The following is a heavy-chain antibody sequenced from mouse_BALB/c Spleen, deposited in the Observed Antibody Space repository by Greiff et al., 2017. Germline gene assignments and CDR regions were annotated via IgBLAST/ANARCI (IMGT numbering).Heavy chain of an antibody. V-gene: IGHV1-9*01. CDR1: GYTFSSYC. J-gene: IGHJ3*01. D-gene: IGHD2-5*01. Sequence: QVQLQQSGAELMKPGASVKLSCKATGYTFSSYCIEWVKQRPGHGLEWIGGILPGSGSTNYNEKFKGKATFTADTSSNTAYMQLSSLTSEDPAVYYYARSVDYSNPWFAYWGQGTLVTVSA. CDR2: ILPGSGST. CDR3: ARSVDYSNPWFAY.